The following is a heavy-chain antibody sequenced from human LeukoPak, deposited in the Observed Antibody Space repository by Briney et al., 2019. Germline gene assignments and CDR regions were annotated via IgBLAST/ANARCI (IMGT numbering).Heavy chain of an antibody. Sequence: PSETLSLTCTVSGGSISSYYWSWIRQPPGKGLEWIGYIYYSGSTNYNPSLKSRVTISVDTSKNQFSLKLSSVTAADTAVYYCARRGRDLRITMVRGTKGGFDYWGQGTLVTVSS. CDR2: IYYSGST. D-gene: IGHD3-10*01. CDR1: GGSISSYY. V-gene: IGHV4-59*12. J-gene: IGHJ4*02. CDR3: ARRGRDLRITMVRGTKGGFDY.